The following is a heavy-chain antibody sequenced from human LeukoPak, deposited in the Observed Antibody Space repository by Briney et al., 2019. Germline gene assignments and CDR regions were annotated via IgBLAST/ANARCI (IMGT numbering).Heavy chain of an antibody. CDR1: GGSISSYY. CDR2: IYYSGST. Sequence: SETLSLTCTASGGSISSYYWSWIRQPPGKGLEWIGYIYYSGSTNYNPSLKSRVTISVDTSKNQFSLKLSSVTAADTAVYYCARRRWDSYGYIFDHWGQGTLVTVSS. J-gene: IGHJ4*02. CDR3: ARRRWDSYGYIFDH. V-gene: IGHV4-59*08. D-gene: IGHD5-18*01.